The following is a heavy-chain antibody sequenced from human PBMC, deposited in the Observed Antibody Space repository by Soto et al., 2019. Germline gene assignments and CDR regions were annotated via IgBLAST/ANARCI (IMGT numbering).Heavy chain of an antibody. Sequence: ASVKVSCKASGYTFTGYYMHWVRQAPGQGLEWMGWINPLSGDTNYAQKFQGSVTMTRDTSISTTYMELSRLSSDDTAVYYCARQQDRGIVAARFDYWGQGTLVTVSS. CDR1: GYTFTGYY. CDR3: ARQQDRGIVAARFDY. J-gene: IGHJ4*02. D-gene: IGHD6-13*01. V-gene: IGHV1-2*02. CDR2: INPLSGDT.